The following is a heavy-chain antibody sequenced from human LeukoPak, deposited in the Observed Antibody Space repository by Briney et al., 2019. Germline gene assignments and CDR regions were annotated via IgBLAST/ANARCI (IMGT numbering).Heavy chain of an antibody. Sequence: GGSLRLSCAASGFTFSSYSMSWVRQAPGKGLEWVSYTSRTSRTIYYAVSVRGRFTISRDNVKNSLYLQMSSLRAEDTAVYYCAGCDYSDSCYFDYWGQGTLVTVSS. CDR3: AGCDYSDSCYFDY. D-gene: IGHD3-22*01. V-gene: IGHV3-48*01. CDR1: GFTFSSYS. J-gene: IGHJ4*02. CDR2: TSRTSRTI.